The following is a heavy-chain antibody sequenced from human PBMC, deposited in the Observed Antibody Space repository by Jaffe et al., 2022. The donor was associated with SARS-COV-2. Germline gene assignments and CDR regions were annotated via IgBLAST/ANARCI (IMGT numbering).Heavy chain of an antibody. J-gene: IGHJ6*02. CDR3: ARPLGHVENFRSRVYYFYGLDL. V-gene: IGHV3-11*01. CDR2: ISTGGDAI. Sequence: QVQLVQSGGGLVKPGGSLRLSCATSGFTFSDYYMTWIRQAPGKGLEWLAYISTGGDAIFYTDSVKGRFTISRDSANNSLYLQMDSLTAEDTAVYYCARPLGHVENFRSRVYYFYGLDLWGQGTTVTVSS. D-gene: IGHD2-8*01. CDR1: GFTFSDYY.